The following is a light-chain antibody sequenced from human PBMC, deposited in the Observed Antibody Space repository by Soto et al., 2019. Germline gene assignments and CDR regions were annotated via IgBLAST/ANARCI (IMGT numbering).Light chain of an antibody. Sequence: QSALTQPPSASGSPGQSVTISCTGTSSDVGGYNYVSWYQQHPGKSPKLIIYQVSKRPSGVPDRFSGSKSGNTASLTVSGLQAEDEADYYCSSYAGNTVDVFGTGTKLTVL. V-gene: IGLV2-8*01. CDR3: SSYAGNTVDV. J-gene: IGLJ1*01. CDR1: SSDVGGYNY. CDR2: QVS.